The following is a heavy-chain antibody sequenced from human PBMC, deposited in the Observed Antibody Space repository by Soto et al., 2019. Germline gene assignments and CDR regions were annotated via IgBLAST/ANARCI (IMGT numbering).Heavy chain of an antibody. CDR1: GFTLSRNA. CDR3: ARFCISTSCYASFDY. J-gene: IGHJ4*02. D-gene: IGHD2-2*01. V-gene: IGHV3-30-3*01. CDR2: ISYDGSNK. Sequence: GGSLRLSCAASGFTLSRNAMHWVRQAPCKGLEWVAVISYDGSNKYYADSVKGRFTISRDNSKNTLYLQMNSLRAEDTAVYYCARFCISTSCYASFDYWGRGTLVTVS.